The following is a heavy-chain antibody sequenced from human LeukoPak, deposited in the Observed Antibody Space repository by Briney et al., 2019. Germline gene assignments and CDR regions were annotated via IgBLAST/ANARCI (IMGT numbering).Heavy chain of an antibody. Sequence: ASVKVSCKTSGYTFTDYYIHWVRQAPGQGLEWMGWVNPHSGTTTYAQKFQGRVSMTTDTSINTVHVEMSRLRLDDTALYFCARIGALYDSDGEYYSHGFDEWGQGTMVTVSS. D-gene: IGHD2-21*01. CDR1: GYTFTDYY. CDR3: ARIGALYDSDGEYYSHGFDE. V-gene: IGHV1-2*02. CDR2: VNPHSGTT. J-gene: IGHJ3*01.